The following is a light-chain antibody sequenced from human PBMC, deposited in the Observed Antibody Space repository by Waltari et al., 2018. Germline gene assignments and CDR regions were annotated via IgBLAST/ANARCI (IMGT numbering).Light chain of an antibody. CDR2: GNN. V-gene: IGLV1-44*01. J-gene: IGLJ2*01. CDR1: SPHFGSKS. CDR3: ATWDDSLNGL. Sequence: QSVLTQPPSVYVTLRQRVSFSSSRSSPHFGSKSVNWYQQVPGTAPKPLIYGNNQPPSGVPDRVAGAKSGTSASLAISGLRSEDEADYYCATWDDSLNGLFGGGTRLTVL.